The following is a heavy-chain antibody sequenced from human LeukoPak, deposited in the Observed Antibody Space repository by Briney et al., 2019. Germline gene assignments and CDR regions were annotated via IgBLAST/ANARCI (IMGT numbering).Heavy chain of an antibody. CDR2: IGGSGGST. D-gene: IGHD1-26*01. V-gene: IGHV3-23*01. CDR3: AKDRGWELGDAFDI. Sequence: GGSLRLSCAVSGITLSSYAMSWVRQAPGKGLEWVSAIGGSGGSTYYADSVKGRFTISRDNSKNTLYLQMNSLRAEDTAVYYCAKDRGWELGDAFDIWGQGTMVTVSS. CDR1: GITLSSYA. J-gene: IGHJ3*02.